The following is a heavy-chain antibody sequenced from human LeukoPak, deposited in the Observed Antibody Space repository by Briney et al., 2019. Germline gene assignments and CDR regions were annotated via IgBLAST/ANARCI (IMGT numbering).Heavy chain of an antibody. CDR3: ARAPSGSFLY. CDR1: GYTFTDYY. V-gene: IGHV1-2*02. J-gene: IGHJ4*02. CDR2: INPNSGVT. D-gene: IGHD6-19*01. Sequence: ASVKVSCKASGYTFTDYYMHWVRQAPGQGGEWMGWINPNSGVTNYAQKFHGRVTMTRGTSISTAYMQLSRLRSDDTAVSYCARAPSGSFLYWGQGTLVTVSS.